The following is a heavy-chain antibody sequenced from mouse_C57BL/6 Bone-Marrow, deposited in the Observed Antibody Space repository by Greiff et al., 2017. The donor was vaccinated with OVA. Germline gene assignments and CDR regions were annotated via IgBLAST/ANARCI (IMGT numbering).Heavy chain of an antibody. CDR3: ARDAEGYYGFAY. J-gene: IGHJ3*01. CDR1: GFTFSDFY. D-gene: IGHD2-3*01. Sequence: EVKLVESGGGLVQSGRSLRLSCATSGFTFSDFYMEWVRQAPGKGLEWIAASRNKANVYTTEYSASVKDRFIVSRDTSQSILYLQMNALRAEDTAIYYCARDAEGYYGFAYWGQGTLVTVSA. V-gene: IGHV7-1*01. CDR2: SRNKANVYTT.